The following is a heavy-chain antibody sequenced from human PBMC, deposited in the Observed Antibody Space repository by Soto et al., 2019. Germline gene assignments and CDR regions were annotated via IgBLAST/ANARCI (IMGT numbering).Heavy chain of an antibody. CDR3: ASDRSWSLYGMDV. Sequence: PVGSLRLSCAASGFTFSSYSMTWVRQAPGKGLEWVSYISTRSSNIYYADSVKGRFTISSDNPKNTVYLQMNGLRVDDPAGYYSASDRSWSLYGMDVWGQGTMVTVSS. CDR1: GFTFSSYS. J-gene: IGHJ6*02. D-gene: IGHD6-13*01. CDR2: ISTRSSNI. V-gene: IGHV3-21*01.